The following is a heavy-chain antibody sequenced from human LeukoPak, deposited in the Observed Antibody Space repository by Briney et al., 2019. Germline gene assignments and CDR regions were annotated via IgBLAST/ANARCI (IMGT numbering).Heavy chain of an antibody. Sequence: GGSLRLSCAVSGFTFSSYSMHWVRQAPGKGLEWVSCIRTVTSSIYYADAVKGRFTVSRDNAKNSLYLEMNSLRAEDTAVYYCAREGLPSGATKIFDYWGQGTLVAVSS. CDR2: IRTVTSSI. CDR1: GFTFSSYS. CDR3: AREGLPSGATKIFDY. V-gene: IGHV3-21*01. D-gene: IGHD2-15*01. J-gene: IGHJ4*02.